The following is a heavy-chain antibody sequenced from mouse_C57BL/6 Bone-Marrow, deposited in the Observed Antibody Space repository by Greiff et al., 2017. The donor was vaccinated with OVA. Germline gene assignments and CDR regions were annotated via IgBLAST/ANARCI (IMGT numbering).Heavy chain of an antibody. CDR2: ISSDGSYT. V-gene: IGHV5-6*01. Sequence: EVQLVESGGDLVKPGGSLKLSCAASGFTFSSYGMSWVRQTPDKRLEWVATISSDGSYTYYPDSVKGRFTISRDNAKNTLYLQMSSLKSEDTAMYYCASLYYGSSGGYWGQGTTLTVSS. J-gene: IGHJ2*01. CDR1: GFTFSSYG. D-gene: IGHD1-1*01. CDR3: ASLYYGSSGGY.